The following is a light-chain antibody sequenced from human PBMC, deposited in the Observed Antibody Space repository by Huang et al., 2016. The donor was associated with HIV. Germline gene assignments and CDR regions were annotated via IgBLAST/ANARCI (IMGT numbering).Light chain of an antibody. CDR3: QQTYITPLT. J-gene: IGKJ2*01. CDR2: AAT. V-gene: IGKV1-39*01. Sequence: DIQMTKSPPSLSASVGDRVTITCRASQSISSYLNWYQQKPGTAPKVLIYAATSLQSGVPSRFSGSGAGTDFTLTINNLQPEDSATYYCQQTYITPLTFGQGTKLEIK. CDR1: QSISSY.